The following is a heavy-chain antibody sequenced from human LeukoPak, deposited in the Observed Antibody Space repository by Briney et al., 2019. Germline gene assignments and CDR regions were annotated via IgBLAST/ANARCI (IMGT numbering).Heavy chain of an antibody. CDR2: IYYSGST. J-gene: IGHJ5*02. D-gene: IGHD4-17*01. CDR3: ARARPRYDYGDPTAGWFDP. V-gene: IGHV4-39*07. Sequence: SETLSLTCTVSGGSISSSSYYWGWIRQPQGKGLEWIGSIYYSGSTYYNPSLKSRVTISVDTSQNRFSLKLSSVTPAHTAVYYCARARPRYDYGDPTAGWFDPWGQGTLVTVSS. CDR1: GGSISSSSYY.